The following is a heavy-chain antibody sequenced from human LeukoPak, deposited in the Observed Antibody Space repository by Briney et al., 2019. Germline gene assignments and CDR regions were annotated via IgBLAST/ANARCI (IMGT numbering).Heavy chain of an antibody. CDR1: GFTFSSYA. CDR2: ISYDGSNK. D-gene: IGHD5-12*01. Sequence: LSCAAXGFTFSSYAMHWVRQAPGKGLEWVAVISYDGSNKYYADSVKGRFTISRDNSKNTLYLQMNSLRAEDTAVYYCARAAGGYRGYFDYWGQGTLVTVSS. J-gene: IGHJ4*02. V-gene: IGHV3-30*04. CDR3: ARAAGGYRGYFDY.